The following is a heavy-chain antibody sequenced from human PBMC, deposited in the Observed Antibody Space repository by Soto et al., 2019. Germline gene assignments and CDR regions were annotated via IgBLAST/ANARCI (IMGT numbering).Heavy chain of an antibody. CDR2: ITGSGGTT. J-gene: IGHJ4*02. D-gene: IGHD2-8*01. CDR3: AKHTTCFYARSGPGDYFDH. CDR1: GFTFSSND. V-gene: IGHV3-23*01. Sequence: PGGSLRLSCAASGFTFSSNDMSWIRQAPGKGLEWVSGITGSGGTTHYADSVKGRFTISRDNSRNTLHLQMNYLRVEDTALYFCAKHTTCFYARSGPGDYFDHWGQGTLVTVSS.